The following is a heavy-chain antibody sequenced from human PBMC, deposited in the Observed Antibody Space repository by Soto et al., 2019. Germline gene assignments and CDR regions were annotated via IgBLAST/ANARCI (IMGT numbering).Heavy chain of an antibody. Sequence: QVQLQESGPGLVKPSQTLSLTCTVTGGSISSGDYYWSWIRQPPGKGLEWIGYINYSGSTYYNPSLKSRVTISVDTSNNQVSLKLSFVTAADTAVYYCAACGPYDYFGMDVWGHGTTVTVSS. CDR2: INYSGST. CDR3: AACGPYDYFGMDV. J-gene: IGHJ6*01. CDR1: GGSISSGDYY. V-gene: IGHV4-30-4*01.